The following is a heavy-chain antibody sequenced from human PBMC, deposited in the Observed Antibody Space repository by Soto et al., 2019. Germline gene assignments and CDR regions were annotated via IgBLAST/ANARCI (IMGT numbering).Heavy chain of an antibody. CDR3: AILAEWEYYDGMDV. Sequence: EVQLVESGGGLVQPGGSLELSCAVSGFTFSVSAIHWVRQASGKGLEWVGRIGSKADNYATAYGASVKGRFSISRDDSKNTAYLQMSSLNTEDTAVYYCAILAEWEYYDGMDVWGQGTTVTVSS. D-gene: IGHD1-26*01. J-gene: IGHJ6*02. CDR1: GFTFSVSA. CDR2: IGSKADNYAT. V-gene: IGHV3-73*02.